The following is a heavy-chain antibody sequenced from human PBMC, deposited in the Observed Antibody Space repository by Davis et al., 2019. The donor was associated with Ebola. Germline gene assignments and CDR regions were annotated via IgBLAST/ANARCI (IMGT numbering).Heavy chain of an antibody. CDR1: GFTFNSYN. CDR3: AKDLGSGGYAFDI. D-gene: IGHD3-10*01. Sequence: GESLKISCAASGFTFNSYNMHWVRQSPGKGLEWVAFIWLAGSNKQYADSVKGRFTISRDNSKNTRYLQMNSLKAEDTAVYYGAKDLGSGGYAFDIWGQGTMVTVSS. V-gene: IGHV3-30*02. J-gene: IGHJ3*02. CDR2: IWLAGSNK.